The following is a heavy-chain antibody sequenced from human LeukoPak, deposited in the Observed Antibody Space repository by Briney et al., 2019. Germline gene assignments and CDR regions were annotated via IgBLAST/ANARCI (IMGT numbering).Heavy chain of an antibody. V-gene: IGHV3-23*01. D-gene: IGHD1-26*01. Sequence: GGSLRLSCAGSGFTFSNFAVNWVRQAPGQGLEWVSIISGSGDTTHYTDSVKGRFTVSRDNSKNTLYLQMNSLRAEDTAVYYCAKRGSAWYSGSSNDYWGQGTLVTVSS. CDR2: ISGSGDTT. J-gene: IGHJ4*02. CDR3: AKRGSAWYSGSSNDY. CDR1: GFTFSNFA.